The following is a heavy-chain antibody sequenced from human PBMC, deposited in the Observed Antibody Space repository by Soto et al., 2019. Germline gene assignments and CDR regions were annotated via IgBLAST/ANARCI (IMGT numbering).Heavy chain of an antibody. CDR2: TYYRSKWYN. CDR3: AREYSLAVVAPGY. D-gene: IGHD3-22*01. J-gene: IGHJ4*02. CDR1: GDSVSTNYAT. V-gene: IGHV6-1*01. Sequence: SQTLSLTCAISGDSVSTNYATWDWIRQSPSRGLEWLGRTYYRSKWYNDYALSVKGRITINPDTSNNQLSLQLNSVTPDDTSVYYCAREYSLAVVAPGYWGQGILVTVSS.